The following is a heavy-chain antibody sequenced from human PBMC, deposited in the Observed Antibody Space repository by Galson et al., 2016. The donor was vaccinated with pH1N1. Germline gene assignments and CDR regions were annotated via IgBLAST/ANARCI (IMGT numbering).Heavy chain of an antibody. V-gene: IGHV4-59*08. CDR2: IYYIGST. J-gene: IGHJ4*02. D-gene: IGHD2-21*02. Sequence: SETLSLTCPVSGGSISGYYWSWIRQHPGKGLEWIGYIYYIGSTNYNPSLKSRVTITVDTSKNQFSLKLSSVTAADTPVYSCARHLPFPCDPSSDIDDWGQGTLVTVSS. CDR3: ARHLPFPCDPSSDIDD. CDR1: GGSISGYY.